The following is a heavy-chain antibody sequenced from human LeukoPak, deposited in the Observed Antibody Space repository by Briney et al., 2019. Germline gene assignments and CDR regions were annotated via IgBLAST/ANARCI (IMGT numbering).Heavy chain of an antibody. D-gene: IGHD2-15*01. CDR1: GGSISSSSYY. J-gene: IGHJ6*02. Sequence: SETLSLTCTVSGGSISSSSYYWGWIRQPPGKGLEWIGSIYYSGSTYYNPSLKSRVTISVDTSKNQFSLKLSSVTAADTAVYYCARDVDTSKNTPYGMDVWGQGTTVTVSS. CDR2: IYYSGST. V-gene: IGHV4-39*07. CDR3: ARDVDTSKNTPYGMDV.